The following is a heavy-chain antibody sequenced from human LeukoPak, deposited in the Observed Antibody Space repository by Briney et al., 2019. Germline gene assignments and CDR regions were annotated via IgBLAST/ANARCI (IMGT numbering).Heavy chain of an antibody. CDR1: GGTFSSYA. Sequence: GASVKVSCKASGGTFSSYAISWVRQAPGQGLEWMGWINPNSGGTNYAQKFQGRVTMTRDTSISTAYMELSRLRSDDTAVYYCARDHGYYDFWSGYAINWFDPWGQGTLVTVSS. D-gene: IGHD3-3*01. CDR3: ARDHGYYDFWSGYAINWFDP. CDR2: INPNSGGT. V-gene: IGHV1-2*02. J-gene: IGHJ5*02.